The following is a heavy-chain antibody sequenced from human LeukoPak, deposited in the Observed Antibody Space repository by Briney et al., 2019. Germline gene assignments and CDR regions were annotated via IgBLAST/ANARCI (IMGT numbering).Heavy chain of an antibody. V-gene: IGHV4-31*03. CDR3: AREAVGFYYYYYGMDV. J-gene: IGHJ6*02. D-gene: IGHD6-13*01. CDR1: GGSISSGGYY. CDR2: IYYSGST. Sequence: PSQTLSLTCTVSGGSISSGGYYWSWIRQHPGKGLEWIGYIYYSGSTYYNPSLKSRVTISVDTSKNQFSLKLSSVTAADTAVYYCAREAVGFYYYYYGMDVWGQGTTVTVSS.